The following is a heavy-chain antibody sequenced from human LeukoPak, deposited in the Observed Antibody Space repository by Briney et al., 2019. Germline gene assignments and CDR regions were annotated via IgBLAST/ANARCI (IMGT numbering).Heavy chain of an antibody. J-gene: IGHJ4*02. CDR3: ARGSIAARLGNF. V-gene: IGHV4-34*01. CDR1: GGSFSGYY. D-gene: IGHD6-6*01. CDR2: INHSGGT. Sequence: SETLSLTCAVYGGSFSGYYWSWIRQPPGKGLEWIGEINHSGGTNYTPSLKSRVTMSLDTSKNQFSLKLTSVTAADTAVYYCARGSIAARLGNFWGQGTLVSVYS.